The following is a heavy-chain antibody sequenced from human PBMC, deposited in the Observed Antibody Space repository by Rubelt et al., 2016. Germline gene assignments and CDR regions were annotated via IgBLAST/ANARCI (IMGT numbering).Heavy chain of an antibody. CDR1: GYTFTSYG. CDR3: ARDRGTHHIAAAESGMDV. D-gene: IGHD6-13*01. V-gene: IGHV1-46*01. CDR2: INPSGGNP. Sequence: QVQLVQSGAEVKKPGASVKVSCKASGYTFTSYGISWVRQAPGQGLEWMVIINPSGGNPSYAQKFQGRVTMTRDPSTRPVYMGLSSLGSEETAVYYCARDRGTHHIAAAESGMDVWGQGTTVTVSS. J-gene: IGHJ6*02.